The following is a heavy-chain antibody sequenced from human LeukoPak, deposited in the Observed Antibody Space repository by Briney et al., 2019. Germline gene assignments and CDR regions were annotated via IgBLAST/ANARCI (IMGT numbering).Heavy chain of an antibody. J-gene: IGHJ4*02. V-gene: IGHV1-69*06. CDR1: GGTFSSYT. D-gene: IGHD5-24*01. CDR3: AAGRDGYNTLFEY. Sequence: SVKVSCKASGGTFSSYTISWVRQAPGQGLEWMGGIIPLFGTPDYAQKFQDRLTITADKSTSTAYMELSSLRSEDTAVYYCAAGRDGYNTLFEYWGQGTLVTVSS. CDR2: IIPLFGTP.